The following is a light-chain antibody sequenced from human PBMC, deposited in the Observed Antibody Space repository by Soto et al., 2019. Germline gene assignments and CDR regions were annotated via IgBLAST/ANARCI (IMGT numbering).Light chain of an antibody. Sequence: DIRLTQSPFFLSASVGDRVTITCRASQGISSYLVWYQQKPGKAPKSLIYAASTLQTGVPSRFSGSGSGTEFTLTISSLQPEDSATYYCRQHNSFPITFGQGTRLDIK. CDR3: RQHNSFPIT. J-gene: IGKJ5*01. V-gene: IGKV1-9*01. CDR2: AAS. CDR1: QGISSY.